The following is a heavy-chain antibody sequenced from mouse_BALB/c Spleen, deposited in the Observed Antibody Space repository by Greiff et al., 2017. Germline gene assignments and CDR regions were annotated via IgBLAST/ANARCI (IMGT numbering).Heavy chain of an antibody. J-gene: IGHJ3*01. CDR3: ARYDYDDAWFAY. D-gene: IGHD2-4*01. V-gene: IGHV3-2*02. Sequence: EVMLVESGPGLVKPSQSLSLTCTVTGYSITSDYAWNWIRQFPGNKLEWMGYISYSGSTSYNPSLKSRISITRDTSKNQFFLQLNSVTTEDTATYYCARYDYDDAWFAYWGQGTLVTVSA. CDR2: ISYSGST. CDR1: GYSITSDYA.